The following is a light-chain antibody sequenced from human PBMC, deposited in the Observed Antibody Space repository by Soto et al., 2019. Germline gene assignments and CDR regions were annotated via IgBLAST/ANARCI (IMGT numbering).Light chain of an antibody. CDR1: ISDLAIYNY. V-gene: IGLV2-14*01. Sequence: QSSLNQLSSVSASPGQSITISCTGTISDLAIYNYVSWYQQQPGKAPKLMIYQVTNRPSGVSNRFSGYRSGNTASLTISGLQAEDEADYYCSSYTDSSNYVFGTGTKVTVL. CDR2: QVT. J-gene: IGLJ1*01. CDR3: SSYTDSSNYV.